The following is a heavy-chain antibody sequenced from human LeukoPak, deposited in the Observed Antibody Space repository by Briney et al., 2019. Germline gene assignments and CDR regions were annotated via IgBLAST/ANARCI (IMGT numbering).Heavy chain of an antibody. CDR2: IIPILGIA. J-gene: IGHJ5*02. V-gene: IGHV1-69*04. CDR1: GGTFSSYA. D-gene: IGHD6-19*01. CDR3: ARDQWPVPSGNWFDP. Sequence: SVKVSCKASGGTFSSYAISWVRQAPGQGLEWMGRIIPILGIANYAQKFQGRVTITADKSTSTAYMELSSLRSEDTAVCYCARDQWPVPSGNWFDPWGQGTLVTVSS.